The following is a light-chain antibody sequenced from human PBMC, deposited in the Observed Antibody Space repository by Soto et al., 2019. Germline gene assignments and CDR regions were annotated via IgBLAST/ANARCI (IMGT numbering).Light chain of an antibody. CDR2: KAS. CDR3: QQYNTYPLT. CDR1: QSISTW. J-gene: IGKJ4*01. Sequence: DIQMTQSPSTLSASVGDRVTITCRASQSISTWLAWYQQKAGEAPKLLIYKASSLEGGVPSRFSGSGSGTEFNITISSLQPDDFATYYCQQYNTYPLTFGGGTTVDIK. V-gene: IGKV1-5*03.